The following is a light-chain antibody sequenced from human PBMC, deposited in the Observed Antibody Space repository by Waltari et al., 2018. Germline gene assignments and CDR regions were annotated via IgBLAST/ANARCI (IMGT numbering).Light chain of an antibody. CDR2: EDN. Sequence: SYELTQPPSVSVSPGQTARLPSSVHSLLTTFSYLYQQRSGQAPVMVIYEDNKRPDGIPERFSGASSGTVATLTITGAQVEDEGDYFCFSTDSSATYGVFGSGTKV. V-gene: IGLV3-10*01. CDR1: SLLTTF. CDR3: FSTDSSATYGV. J-gene: IGLJ6*01.